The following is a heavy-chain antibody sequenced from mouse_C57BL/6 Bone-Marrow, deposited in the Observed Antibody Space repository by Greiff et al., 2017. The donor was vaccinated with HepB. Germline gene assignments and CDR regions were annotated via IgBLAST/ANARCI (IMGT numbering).Heavy chain of an antibody. Sequence: DVQLVESGGGLVQPGGSLKLSCAASGFTFSDYYMYWVRQTPEKRLEWVAYISNGGGSTYYPDTVKGRFTISRDNAKNTLYLQMSRLKSEDTAMYYCARHYDYDGHYFDYWGQGTTLTVSS. CDR1: GFTFSDYY. CDR2: ISNGGGST. V-gene: IGHV5-12*01. CDR3: ARHYDYDGHYFDY. D-gene: IGHD2-4*01. J-gene: IGHJ2*01.